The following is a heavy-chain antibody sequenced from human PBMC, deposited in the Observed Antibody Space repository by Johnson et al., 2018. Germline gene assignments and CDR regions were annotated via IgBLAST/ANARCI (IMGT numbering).Heavy chain of an antibody. V-gene: IGHV3-66*02. D-gene: IGHD3-9*01. CDR2: IYSGGST. J-gene: IGHJ6*02. Sequence: VQLGESGGGLAQPGGSLRLSCAASGFTFSSYWMSWVRQAPGKGLEWVSVIYSGGSTYYADSVKGRFTIPRENSKNTLYLQMNSLRAEDTAVYYCARAYYDILTGYYPSCLDVWGQGTTVTVSS. CDR3: ARAYYDILTGYYPSCLDV. CDR1: GFTFSSYW.